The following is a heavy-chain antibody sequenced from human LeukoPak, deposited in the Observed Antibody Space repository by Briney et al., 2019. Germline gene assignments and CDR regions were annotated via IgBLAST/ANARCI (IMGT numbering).Heavy chain of an antibody. CDR2: ISYDGSNK. CDR1: GFTFSSHA. Sequence: GGSLRLSCAASGFTFSSHAMHWVRLAPGKGLEWVAVISYDGSNKYYADSVKGRFTISRDNSKNTLYLQMNSLRAEDTAVYYCARDGPSSSWGKFDYWGQGTLVTVSS. V-gene: IGHV3-30*04. J-gene: IGHJ4*02. CDR3: ARDGPSSSWGKFDY. D-gene: IGHD6-13*01.